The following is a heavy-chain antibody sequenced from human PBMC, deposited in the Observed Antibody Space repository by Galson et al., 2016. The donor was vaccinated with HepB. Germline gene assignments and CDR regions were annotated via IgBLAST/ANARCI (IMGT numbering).Heavy chain of an antibody. V-gene: IGHV3-48*01. CDR3: ARSRIPGYCAAAVCHSFGY. D-gene: IGHD2-8*02. CDR1: GFTFSIYS. CDR2: ITSSSSVT. J-gene: IGHJ4*02. Sequence: SLRLSCADSGFTFSIYSMNWVRQAPGKGLEWISHITSSSSVTYYADSVKGRFTISRDNSKNTLYLQLNSLRTGDTAVYYCARSRIPGYCAAAVCHSFGYWGQGTLVTVSS.